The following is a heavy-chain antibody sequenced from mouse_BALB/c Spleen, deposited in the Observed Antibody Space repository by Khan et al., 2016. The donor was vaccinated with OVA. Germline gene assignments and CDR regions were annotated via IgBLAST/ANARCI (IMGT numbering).Heavy chain of an antibody. CDR1: GYTFTTAG. CDR3: ARGGAAFYRNDGGAMDS. V-gene: IGHV9-4*02. J-gene: IGHJ4*01. Sequence: QIQLVQSGPELKKPGETVRISCKASGYTFTTAGMQWVQKMPGKGLKWIGWINTHSGVPKYAEDFKGRFVFSLETSASTAYLQITNLKNKDTGTYFCARGGAAFYRNDGGAMDSWGQGTSVTVSS. CDR2: INTHSGVP. D-gene: IGHD2-14*01.